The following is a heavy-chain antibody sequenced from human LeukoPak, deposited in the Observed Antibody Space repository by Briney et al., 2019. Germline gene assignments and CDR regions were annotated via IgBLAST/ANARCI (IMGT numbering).Heavy chain of an antibody. CDR2: INSDGSGT. CDR3: ARDQRYFNYFQD. J-gene: IGHJ1*01. CDR1: GFTFSSYW. V-gene: IGHV3-74*03. Sequence: GGSLRLSCAASGFTFSSYWMHWVRQAPGKGLVWVSRINSDGSGTTYADSVKGRFTISRDNAKNTLYLQMNSLRVEDTAVYYCARDQRYFNYFQDWGQGTLVTVSS. D-gene: IGHD2/OR15-2a*01.